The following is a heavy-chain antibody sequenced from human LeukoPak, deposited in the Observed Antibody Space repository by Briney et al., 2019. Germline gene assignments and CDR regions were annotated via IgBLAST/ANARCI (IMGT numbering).Heavy chain of an antibody. CDR2: ISGSGGKT. J-gene: IGHJ4*02. CDR3: AKDGGSYQFDS. CDR1: GFTFSSYG. V-gene: IGHV3-23*01. Sequence: GRSLRLSCVASGFTFSSYGMSWVRQAPGKGLEWVSAISGSGGKTYNADSVKGRFTISRDNSRKTLYLQMNSLRAEDMAVYYCAKDGGSYQFDSWGQGTLVTVSS. D-gene: IGHD1-26*01.